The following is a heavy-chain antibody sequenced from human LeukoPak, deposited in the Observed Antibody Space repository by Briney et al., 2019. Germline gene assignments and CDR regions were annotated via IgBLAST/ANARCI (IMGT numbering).Heavy chain of an antibody. J-gene: IGHJ1*01. D-gene: IGHD2-2*01. CDR3: ARIAFYCSSTSCYSSSPEIQH. Sequence: SETLSLTCTVSGGSISSYYWSWIRQPPGKGLEWIGYIYYSGGSTDYNPSLKSRVTISVDTSRSQFSLKLSSVTAADTAVYYCARIAFYCSSTSCYSSSPEIQHWGQGTLVTVSS. CDR1: GGSISSYY. CDR2: IYYSGGST. V-gene: IGHV4-59*08.